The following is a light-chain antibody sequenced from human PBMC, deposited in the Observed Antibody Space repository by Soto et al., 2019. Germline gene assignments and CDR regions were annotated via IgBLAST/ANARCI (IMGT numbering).Light chain of an antibody. CDR1: QSVSYN. CDR3: QQYNNWPRT. CDR2: GPS. V-gene: IGKV3-15*01. Sequence: EIVLTQSPATLSVSPGDRATLSCRASQSVSYNLAWYQHEPGQAPRLLIYGPSTRATGIPARFSGSGSGTEFTLTISSLQSEDFALYYCQQYNNWPRTFGQGTKVDIK. J-gene: IGKJ1*01.